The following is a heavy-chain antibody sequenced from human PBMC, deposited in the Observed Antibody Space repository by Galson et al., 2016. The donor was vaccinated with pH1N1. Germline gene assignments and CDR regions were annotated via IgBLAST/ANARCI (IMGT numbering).Heavy chain of an antibody. D-gene: IGHD1/OR15-1a*01. J-gene: IGHJ4*02. CDR3: ARRGINGTDF. CDR1: GYSFKSYW. CDR2: IYPGDSDT. V-gene: IGHV5-51*01. Sequence: QSGAEVTKSGDSLKISCKGSGYSFKSYWIAWVRQMPGKGLEWMGIIYPGDSDTRYSPSFLGQVIMSADKSISTAFLQWSSLNASDTAMYYCARRGINGTDFWGQGTLVTVSS.